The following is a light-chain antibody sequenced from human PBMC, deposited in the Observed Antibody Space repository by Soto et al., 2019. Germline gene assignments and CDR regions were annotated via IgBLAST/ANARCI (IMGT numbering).Light chain of an antibody. CDR3: TSYAGTDVHYV. Sequence: QSALTQPPSASGSPGQSVTISCTGTSSDVGYYNYVSWYLQYPGKAPKLLIYEVSKRPSGVPDRFSGSKSGNTASLTVSGLQAADEADYYCTSYAGTDVHYVFGTGTKLTVL. CDR1: SSDVGYYNY. CDR2: EVS. V-gene: IGLV2-8*01. J-gene: IGLJ1*01.